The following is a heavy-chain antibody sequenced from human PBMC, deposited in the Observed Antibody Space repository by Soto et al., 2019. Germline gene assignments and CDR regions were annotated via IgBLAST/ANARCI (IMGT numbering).Heavy chain of an antibody. CDR3: ARGGPGILYFDCLSSLGWFDP. J-gene: IGHJ5*02. D-gene: IGHD3-9*01. V-gene: IGHV1-18*01. Sequence: GASVKVSCKASGYTFTSYGISWVRQAPGQGLEWMGWISAYNGNTNYAQKLQGRVTMTTDTSTSTAYMELRSLRSDDTAVYYCARGGPGILYFDCLSSLGWFDPRGQRTLVTVSS. CDR1: GYTFTSYG. CDR2: ISAYNGNT.